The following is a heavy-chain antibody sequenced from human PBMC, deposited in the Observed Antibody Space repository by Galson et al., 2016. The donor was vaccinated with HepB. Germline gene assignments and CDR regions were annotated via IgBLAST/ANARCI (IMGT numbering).Heavy chain of an antibody. V-gene: IGHV4-31*03. J-gene: IGHJ5*01. CDR1: GDSVSSGGYY. CDR3: ARDQGMSSGSWFDP. Sequence: TLSLTCSVSGDSVSSGGYYWNWLRQQPGKGLAWIGYIYYSGGTHYNPSLKSRLIISVDTSKNQFSLRLASVTAADTAMYFCARDQGMSSGSWFDPWGQGTLVTVSS. CDR2: IYYSGGT. D-gene: IGHD6-19*01.